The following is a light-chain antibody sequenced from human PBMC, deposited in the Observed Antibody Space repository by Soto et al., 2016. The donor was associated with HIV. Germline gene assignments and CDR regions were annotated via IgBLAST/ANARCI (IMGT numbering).Light chain of an antibody. V-gene: IGLV3-1*01. Sequence: SYELTQPPSVSVSPGQTATITCSGDKLGDKYVCWYQQKPGQSPALLIYQDTIRPSGIPERFSGSISGNTATLTISGTQAMDEADYYCQAWDTNTGVFGGGTELDRP. CDR2: QDT. J-gene: IGLJ2*01. CDR3: QAWDTNTGV. CDR1: KLGDKY.